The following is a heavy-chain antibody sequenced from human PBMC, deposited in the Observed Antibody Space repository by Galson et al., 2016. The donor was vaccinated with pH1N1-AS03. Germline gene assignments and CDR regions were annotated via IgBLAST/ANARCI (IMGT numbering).Heavy chain of an antibody. Sequence: LRLSCAASGFTFSDYYMSWIRQAPGKGLEWVSYISGSGSNIYYADSMKGRFTISRDNTKNSIYLQMNSLSAEDTAMYYCTREGRGYYGSGSPHWGQGTLVTVSS. D-gene: IGHD3-10*01. V-gene: IGHV3-11*01. CDR2: ISGSGSNI. CDR1: GFTFSDYY. J-gene: IGHJ4*02. CDR3: TREGRGYYGSGSPH.